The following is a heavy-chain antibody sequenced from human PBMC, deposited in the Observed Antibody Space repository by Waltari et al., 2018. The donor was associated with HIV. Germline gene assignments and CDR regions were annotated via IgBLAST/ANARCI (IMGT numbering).Heavy chain of an antibody. J-gene: IGHJ5*02. Sequence: QVQLVQSGAEVKKPGASVTVSCKASGYTFPHYYIHWLRQAPGQGLEWMGWISPSTGATTYAQKFLHRITVTRDTSITTVYMELSSLTSDDTATYYCVRENSDSGDGSWFDPWGQGTLVTVSS. CDR1: GYTFPHYY. D-gene: IGHD2-21*02. V-gene: IGHV1-2*02. CDR3: VRENSDSGDGSWFDP. CDR2: ISPSTGAT.